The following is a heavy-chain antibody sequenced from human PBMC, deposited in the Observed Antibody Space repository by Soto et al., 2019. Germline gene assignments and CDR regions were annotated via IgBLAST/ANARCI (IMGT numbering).Heavy chain of an antibody. D-gene: IGHD3-10*01. CDR1: GYSIRSYY. V-gene: IGHV4-59*08. CDR3: ARLTISLVRGVPNWFDP. J-gene: IGHJ5*02. CDR2: IYYSGST. Sequence: SETLSLTCSVSGYSIRSYYWSWIRQPPGKGLEWIGHIYYSGSTNYNSSLKSRVTISVDTSKNQFSLKLSSVTAADTAVYYCARLTISLVRGVPNWFDPWGHGTLVTVSS.